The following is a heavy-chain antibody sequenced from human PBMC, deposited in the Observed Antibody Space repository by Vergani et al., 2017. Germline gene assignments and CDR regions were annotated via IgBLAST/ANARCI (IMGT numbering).Heavy chain of an antibody. V-gene: IGHV1-69*12. J-gene: IGHJ6*03. Sequence: QVQLVQSGAEVKKPGSSVKVSCKASGGTFSSYAISWVRQAPGQGLEWMGGIIPIFGTANYAQKFQGRVTITADESTSTDYMELSSLRSEDTAVYYCAGTARGLTIVGVVTTDYYYYYMDVWGKGTTVTVSS. CDR3: AGTARGLTIVGVVTTDYYYYYMDV. D-gene: IGHD3-3*01. CDR1: GGTFSSYA. CDR2: IIPIFGTA.